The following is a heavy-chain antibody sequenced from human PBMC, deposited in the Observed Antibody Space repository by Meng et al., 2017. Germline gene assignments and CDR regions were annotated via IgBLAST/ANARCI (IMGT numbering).Heavy chain of an antibody. CDR3: AREGDCSGGSCSPVDY. J-gene: IGHJ4*02. CDR2: INHSGST. D-gene: IGHD2-15*01. CDR1: GGSFSGYD. V-gene: IGHV4-34*01. Sequence: AQLKQWGAGLLKPAETLSLPCAVYGGSFSGYDWSWIRQPPGKGLEWIGEINHSGSTNYNPSLKSRVTISVDTSKNQFSLKLSSVTAADTAVYYCAREGDCSGGSCSPVDYWGQGTLVTVSS.